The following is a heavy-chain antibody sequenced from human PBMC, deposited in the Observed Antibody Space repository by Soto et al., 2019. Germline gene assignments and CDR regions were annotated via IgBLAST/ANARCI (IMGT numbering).Heavy chain of an antibody. CDR1: GGSISSYY. J-gene: IGHJ5*02. Sequence: PSETLSLTCTVSGGSISSYYWSWIRQPPGKGLEWIGYIYYSGSTNYNPSLKSRVTISVDTSKNQFSLKLSSVTAADTAVYYCARSEEQWLVRLGWFDPWGQGTLVTVSS. CDR3: ARSEEQWLVRLGWFDP. V-gene: IGHV4-59*08. CDR2: IYYSGST. D-gene: IGHD6-19*01.